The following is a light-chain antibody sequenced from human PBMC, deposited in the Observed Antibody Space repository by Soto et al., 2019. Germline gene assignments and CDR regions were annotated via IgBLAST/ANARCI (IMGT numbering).Light chain of an antibody. V-gene: IGKV3-15*01. CDR3: QQYNSWPPIT. J-gene: IGKJ5*01. CDR2: DAS. CDR1: ESVSRN. Sequence: ETLMTQSPATLSVSPGERVTLSCRASESVSRNLAWYQQKPGQAPRLLIYDASTRATGVPDRFSGGGSGTEFTLTISSLQSEDFVVYYCQQYNSWPPITFGQGTRLEIK.